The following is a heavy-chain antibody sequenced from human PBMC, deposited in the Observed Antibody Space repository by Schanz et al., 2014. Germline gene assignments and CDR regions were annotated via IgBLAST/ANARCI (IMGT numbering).Heavy chain of an antibody. CDR3: ARPALWFGDNCFDP. Sequence: DVHLLESGGGLVQPGGSLRLSCAASGFTFSSYAMSWVRQAPGKGLEWVSAISGDHRNTFYADSVKGRFTISRDNSKNTLYLQMNSLRAEDTAVYYCARPALWFGDNCFDPWGQGTLVTVSS. CDR1: GFTFSSYA. V-gene: IGHV3-23*01. CDR2: ISGDHRNT. J-gene: IGHJ5*02. D-gene: IGHD3-10*01.